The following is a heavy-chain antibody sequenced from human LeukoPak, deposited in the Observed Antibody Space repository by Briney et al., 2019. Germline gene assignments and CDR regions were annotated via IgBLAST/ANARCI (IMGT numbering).Heavy chain of an antibody. CDR3: ARSLYSYGYGPFDY. V-gene: IGHV3-30-3*01. J-gene: IGHJ4*02. D-gene: IGHD5-18*01. CDR2: ISYDGSNK. CDR1: GFTFSSYA. Sequence: QPGGSLRLSCAASGFTFSSYAMHWVRQAPGKGLEWVAVISYDGSNKYYADSVKGRFTISRDNSKNTLYLQMNSLRAEDTAVYYCARSLYSYGYGPFDYWGQGTLVTVSS.